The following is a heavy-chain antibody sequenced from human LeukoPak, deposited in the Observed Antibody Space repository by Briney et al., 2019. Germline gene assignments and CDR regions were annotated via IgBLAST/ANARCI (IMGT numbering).Heavy chain of an antibody. D-gene: IGHD3-16*01. Sequence: GGSLRLSCAASGFTVSSNYMSWVRQAPGKGLEWVSVIYSGGSTYYADSVKGRFTISRDNSKNTLYLQMNSLRAEDTAVYYCASGDYVWGSYYFDHWGQGTLVTVSS. J-gene: IGHJ4*02. CDR3: ASGDYVWGSYYFDH. CDR1: GFTVSSNY. V-gene: IGHV3-66*01. CDR2: IYSGGST.